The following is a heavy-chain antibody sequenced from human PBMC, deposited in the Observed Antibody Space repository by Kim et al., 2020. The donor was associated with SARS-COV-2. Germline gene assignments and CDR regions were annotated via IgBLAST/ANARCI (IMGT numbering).Heavy chain of an antibody. CDR2: ISYDGSNK. J-gene: IGHJ4*01. Sequence: GGSLRLSCAASGFTFSSYGMHWVRQAPGKGLEWVAVISYDGSNKYYADSVKGRFTISRDNSKNTLYLQMNSLRAEDTAVYYCAKAGYYYDSSGYPFGYWG. D-gene: IGHD3-22*01. V-gene: IGHV3-30*18. CDR3: AKAGYYYDSSGYPFGY. CDR1: GFTFSSYG.